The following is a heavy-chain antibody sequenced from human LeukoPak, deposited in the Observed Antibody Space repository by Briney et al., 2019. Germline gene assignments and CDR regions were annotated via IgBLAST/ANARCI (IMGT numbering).Heavy chain of an antibody. CDR1: GGTFSSYP. J-gene: IGHJ6*03. Sequence: SVKVPCKASGGTFSSYPISWVRQAPGQGLEWMGGISPIFGTTNYAQKFQGRVTITTDESTSTAYMELNSLRSEDTAVYYCARGIRGYYYYYMDVWGKGPTVTVSS. CDR2: ISPIFGTT. D-gene: IGHD6-13*01. CDR3: ARGIRGYYYYYMDV. V-gene: IGHV1-69*05.